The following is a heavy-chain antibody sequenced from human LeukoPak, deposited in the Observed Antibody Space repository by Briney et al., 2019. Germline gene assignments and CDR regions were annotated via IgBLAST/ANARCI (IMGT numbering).Heavy chain of an antibody. CDR3: ARDNNVLLWFGENYYYYMDV. J-gene: IGHJ6*03. CDR2: ISSSSSYI. D-gene: IGHD3-10*01. V-gene: IGHV3-21*01. Sequence: PGGSLRLSCAGSGFPFSSHGMNWVRQAPGKGLEWVSSISSSSSYIYYADSVKGRFTISRDNAKNSLYLQMNSLRAEDTAVYYCARDNNVLLWFGENYYYYMDVWGKGTTVTISS. CDR1: GFPFSSHG.